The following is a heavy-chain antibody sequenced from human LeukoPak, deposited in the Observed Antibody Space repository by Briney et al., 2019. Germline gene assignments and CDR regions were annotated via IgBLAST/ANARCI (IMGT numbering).Heavy chain of an antibody. V-gene: IGHV4-38-2*02. CDR1: GYSISSGYY. J-gene: IGHJ4*02. D-gene: IGHD2-2*01. Sequence: SETLSLTCTVSGYSISSGYYWGWIRQPPGKGLEWIGSIYHSGSTYYNPSLKSRVTISVDTSKNQFSLKLSAVTAADTAVYYCARGAYCSSTSCSPDYWGQGTLVTVSS. CDR2: IYHSGST. CDR3: ARGAYCSSTSCSPDY.